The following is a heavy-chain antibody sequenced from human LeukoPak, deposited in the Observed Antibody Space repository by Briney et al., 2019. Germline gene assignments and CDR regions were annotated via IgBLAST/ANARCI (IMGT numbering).Heavy chain of an antibody. CDR1: GFTVSSNY. D-gene: IGHD3-22*01. V-gene: IGHV3-53*04. J-gene: IGHJ4*02. CDR2: IYSGGST. CDR3: ATMRFLDPDYYDSSGYLREDY. Sequence: PGGSLRLSCAASGFTVSSNYMSWVRQAPGKGLEWVSVIYSGGSTYYADSVKGRFTISRHNSKNTLYLQMNSLRAEDTAVYYCATMRFLDPDYYDSSGYLREDYWRQGTLVTVSS.